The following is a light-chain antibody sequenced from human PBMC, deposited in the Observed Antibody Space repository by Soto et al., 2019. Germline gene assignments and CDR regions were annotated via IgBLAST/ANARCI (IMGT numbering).Light chain of an antibody. Sequence: QSVLTQPPSASGSPGQSVTISCTGTSSDVGAYNYVSWYQQHPGKAPKLMIYEVGNRPAGVPDRFSASKSDNTASLTVSGLQAEDEADYYCSSYAGSNNFVFGSGTKVTIL. CDR1: SSDVGAYNY. CDR2: EVG. V-gene: IGLV2-8*01. CDR3: SSYAGSNNFV. J-gene: IGLJ1*01.